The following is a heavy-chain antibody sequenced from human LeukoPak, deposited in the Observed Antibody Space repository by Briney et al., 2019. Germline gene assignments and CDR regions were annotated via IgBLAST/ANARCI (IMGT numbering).Heavy chain of an antibody. J-gene: IGHJ6*04. CDR1: GFNLNSYT. CDR2: ISSSSSYI. CDR3: AELGITMIGGV. Sequence: SGGSLRLSCAASGFNLNSYTMNWVRQAPGKGLEWVSSISSSSSYIYSADSVKGRFTISRDNAKNSLYLQMNSLRVEDTAVYYCAELGITMIGGVWGKGTTVTISS. V-gene: IGHV3-21*01. D-gene: IGHD3-10*02.